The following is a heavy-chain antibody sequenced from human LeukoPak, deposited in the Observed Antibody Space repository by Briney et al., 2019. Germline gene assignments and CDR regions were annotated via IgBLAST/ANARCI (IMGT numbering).Heavy chain of an antibody. CDR1: GGSISSSSYY. CDR3: ARERGYSGYDYGY. D-gene: IGHD5-12*01. V-gene: IGHV4-39*07. Sequence: PSETLSLTCTVSGGSISSSSYYWGWIRQPPGKGLEWIGSIYYSGSTYYNPSLKSRVTISVDTSKNQFSLKLSSVAAADTAVYYCARERGYSGYDYGYWGQGTLVTVSS. CDR2: IYYSGST. J-gene: IGHJ4*02.